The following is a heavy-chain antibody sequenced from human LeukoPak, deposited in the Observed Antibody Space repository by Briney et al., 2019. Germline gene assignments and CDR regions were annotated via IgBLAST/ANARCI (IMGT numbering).Heavy chain of an antibody. V-gene: IGHV3-53*01. J-gene: IGHJ4*02. CDR2: IYSGGST. Sequence: GGSLRLSCAASGFTVSSNSMTWVRQAPGKGLEWVSVIYSGGSTYSADSVKGRLTISRDNSKNTPYLQMNSLRAEDTAVYYCARLEFRYFDYWGREPWSPSPQ. D-gene: IGHD3-3*01. CDR3: ARLEFRYFDY. CDR1: GFTVSSNS.